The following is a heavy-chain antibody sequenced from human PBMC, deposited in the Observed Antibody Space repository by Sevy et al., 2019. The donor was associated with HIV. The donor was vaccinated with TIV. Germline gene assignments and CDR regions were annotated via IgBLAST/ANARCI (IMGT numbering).Heavy chain of an antibody. J-gene: IGHJ2*01. CDR3: AAVGASRGYFDI. CDR1: GYTLTKLS. V-gene: IGHV1-24*01. CDR2: FDPQDVKT. Sequence: ASVKVSCKVSGYTLTKLSIDWVRQAPGKALEWMGEFDPQDVKTISSQRFQGRLTMTVDTSTDTAYMELSSLTSEDTAVYYCAAVGASRGYFDIWGRGTLVTVSS. D-gene: IGHD1-26*01.